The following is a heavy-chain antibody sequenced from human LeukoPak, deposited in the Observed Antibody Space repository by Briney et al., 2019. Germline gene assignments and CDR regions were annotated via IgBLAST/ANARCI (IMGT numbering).Heavy chain of an antibody. CDR2: ISGGSGST. V-gene: IGHV3-23*01. Sequence: GGSLRLSCASSGFTFGTYAMNWVRQAPGKGLEWVSTISGGSGSTYYADSVRGRFTISRDNSKNTLYLQMNNLRSEDTALYYCAKRGTGMAVSGYFDYWGQGTLVTVSS. D-gene: IGHD5-24*01. CDR3: AKRGTGMAVSGYFDY. J-gene: IGHJ4*02. CDR1: GFTFGTYA.